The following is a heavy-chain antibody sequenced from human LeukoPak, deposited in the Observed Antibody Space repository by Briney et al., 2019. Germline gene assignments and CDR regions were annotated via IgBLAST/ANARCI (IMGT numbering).Heavy chain of an antibody. CDR1: GGSISSYY. CDR2: IYYCGSN. D-gene: IGHD3-3*01. Sequence: KTSETLSLTCTVSGGSISSYYWSWLRQPPGKGLEYIGYIYYCGSNNYNPSLKSQLTISVDTYKSQFSLKLSPVTAADTAVYYCARLRPITIFGVVILDAFDIWGQGTMVTVSS. CDR3: ARLRPITIFGVVILDAFDI. J-gene: IGHJ3*02. V-gene: IGHV4-59*13.